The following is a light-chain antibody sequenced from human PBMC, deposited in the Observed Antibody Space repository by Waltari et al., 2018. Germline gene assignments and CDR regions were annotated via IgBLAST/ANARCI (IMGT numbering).Light chain of an antibody. CDR1: QSLSRN. CDR3: QQYSDWPPLT. J-gene: IGKJ4*01. Sequence: EILMTQSPGTLSVSPGETATLSCRASQSLSRNLAWYQLKPGQAPRLLIYAASTGATGIPARFSGSGSGTEFTLTISSLQSEDFAVYYYQQYSDWPPLTFGGGTKVEIK. V-gene: IGKV3-15*01. CDR2: AAS.